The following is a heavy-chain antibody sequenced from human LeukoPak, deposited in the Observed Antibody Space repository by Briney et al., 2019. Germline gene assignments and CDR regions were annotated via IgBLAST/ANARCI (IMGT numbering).Heavy chain of an antibody. V-gene: IGHV1-46*01. CDR1: GYTFTSNY. J-gene: IGHJ3*02. Sequence: ASVKVSCKAFGYTFTSNYLHWVRQAPGQGPEWMGVISPSGGSTTYAQKFQGRVTLTRDMSTSTDYLELSSLRSEDTAVYYCAREVWRDGYNCDAFDIWGQGTMVTVSS. CDR2: ISPSGGST. D-gene: IGHD5-24*01. CDR3: AREVWRDGYNCDAFDI.